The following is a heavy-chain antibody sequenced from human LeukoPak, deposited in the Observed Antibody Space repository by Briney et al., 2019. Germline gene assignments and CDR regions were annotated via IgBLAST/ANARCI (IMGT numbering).Heavy chain of an antibody. CDR2: VDHTRSN. D-gene: IGHD2-21*02. Sequence: PSETLSLTCAVYGGSLSGYYWSCIRQPPGKGLEWIGEVDHTRSNTYNPSLTSRVTISRDTSKHQFSLQLKPVTAADTAVYFCARSGTDFFYWGQGTPVTVSS. CDR1: GGSLSGYY. J-gene: IGHJ4*02. V-gene: IGHV4-34*01. CDR3: ARSGTDFFY.